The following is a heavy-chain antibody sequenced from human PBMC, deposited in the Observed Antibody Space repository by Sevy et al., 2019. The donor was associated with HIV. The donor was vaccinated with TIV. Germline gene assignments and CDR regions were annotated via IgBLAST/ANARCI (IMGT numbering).Heavy chain of an antibody. D-gene: IGHD2-2*01. J-gene: IGHJ4*02. CDR1: GYSISSGYY. CDR3: AVQVVPAAISSYTPGEVFDY. V-gene: IGHV4-38-2*01. Sequence: SETLSLTCAVSGYSISSGYYWGWIRQPPGKGLEWIGSIYHSGSTYYNPSLKSRVTISVDTSKNQFSLKLSSVTAADTAVYYCAVQVVPAAISSYTPGEVFDYWGQGTLVTVSS. CDR2: IYHSGST.